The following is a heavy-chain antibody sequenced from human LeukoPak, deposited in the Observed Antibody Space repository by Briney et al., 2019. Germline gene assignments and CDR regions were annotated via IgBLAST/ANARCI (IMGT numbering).Heavy chain of an antibody. D-gene: IGHD6-19*01. Sequence: GASVKVSCKASGYSLTDHYVHWVRQAPGQGLEWLGWIKSNSGGTYYAQEFRGRVTMSGDTSINTAYMDLSGLRSDDTAVYYCARQPESSDWTIDYWGQGTLVTVSS. CDR1: GYSLTDHY. V-gene: IGHV1-2*02. CDR3: ARQPESSDWTIDY. CDR2: IKSNSGGT. J-gene: IGHJ4*02.